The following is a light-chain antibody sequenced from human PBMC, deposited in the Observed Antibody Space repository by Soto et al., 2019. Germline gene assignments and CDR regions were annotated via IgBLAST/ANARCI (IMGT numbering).Light chain of an antibody. CDR2: EVT. V-gene: IGLV2-8*01. CDR1: SSDVGGYNY. CDR3: SSYAASNNFYFV. Sequence: QSALTQPPSASGYPGQSVTISCTGTSSDVGGYNYVSWYQQYPGRAPKLMIYEVTKRPSGVPDRFSDSKSGNTASLTVSGLQAEDEADYYGSSYAASNNFYFVFGGGTKLTVL. J-gene: IGLJ3*02.